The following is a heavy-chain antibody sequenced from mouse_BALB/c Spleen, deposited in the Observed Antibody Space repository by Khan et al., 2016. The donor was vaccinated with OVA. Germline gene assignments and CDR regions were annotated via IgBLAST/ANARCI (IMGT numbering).Heavy chain of an antibody. D-gene: IGHD3-1*01. J-gene: IGHJ3*01. CDR3: SRSGLGSFAF. V-gene: IGHV1-77*01. CDR2: IFPGNDNT. Sequence: QVQLQQSGAELARPGASVKLSCKASGYTFTDFYINWMRQRTGQGLEWIGHIFPGNDNTYYNENFSAKATLTADKSSSTAFMHLSSLTSEDSAVYFCSRSGLGSFAFWGHGTLVTVST. CDR1: GYTFTDFY.